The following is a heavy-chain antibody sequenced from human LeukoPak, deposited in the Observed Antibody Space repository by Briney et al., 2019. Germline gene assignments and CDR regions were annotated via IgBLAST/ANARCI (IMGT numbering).Heavy chain of an antibody. D-gene: IGHD3-9*01. Sequence: GGSLRLSCAASGFTFSSYAMSWVRQAPGKGLEWVSAISGSGGSTYCADSVKGRFTISRDNSKNTLYLQMNSLRAEDTAVYYCASVLRYSPGAFDIWGQGTMVTVSS. CDR3: ASVLRYSPGAFDI. CDR1: GFTFSSYA. V-gene: IGHV3-23*01. J-gene: IGHJ3*02. CDR2: ISGSGGST.